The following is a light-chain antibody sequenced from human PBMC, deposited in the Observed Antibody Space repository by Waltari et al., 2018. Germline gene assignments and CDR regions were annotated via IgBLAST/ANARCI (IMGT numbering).Light chain of an antibody. J-gene: IGKJ1*01. V-gene: IGKV4-1*01. Sequence: DIVMTQSPDSLTVSLGERATINCKSSQSVLYSSNNKNYLAWCQQKPGQPPKLLIYWASTRESGVPDRFSGSGSGTDFTLTISSLQAEDVAVYYCQQYYGIPGFGQGTKVEIK. CDR2: WAS. CDR1: QSVLYSSNNKNY. CDR3: QQYYGIPG.